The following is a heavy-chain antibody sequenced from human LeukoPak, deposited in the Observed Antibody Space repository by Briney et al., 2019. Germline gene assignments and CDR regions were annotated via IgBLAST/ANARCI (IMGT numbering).Heavy chain of an antibody. CDR1: GFTFDYYG. V-gene: IGHV3-30*02. J-gene: IGHJ5*02. CDR2: IRYDGNDK. Sequence: GGSLRLSCAASGFTFDYYGFHWVRQAPGKGLEWVAFIRYDGNDKYYAKSVKGRFTISKDTSRSTLYLQMNTLRLGDTAVYYCAKDLMRDRWFGESWGQGTLVTVSS. CDR3: AKDLMRDRWFGES. D-gene: IGHD3-10*01.